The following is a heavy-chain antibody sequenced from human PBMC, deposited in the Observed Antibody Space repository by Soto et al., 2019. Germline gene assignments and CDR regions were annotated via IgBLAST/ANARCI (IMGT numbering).Heavy chain of an antibody. V-gene: IGHV5-51*01. CDR2: IYPGDSDT. J-gene: IGHJ5*02. CDR1: GYSFTSYW. CDR3: ARYVEMATISSGGFDP. D-gene: IGHD5-12*01. Sequence: GESLKISCKGSGYSFTSYWIGWVRQMPGKGLEWMGIIYPGDSDTRYSPSFQGQVTISADKSISTAYLQWSSLKASDTAMYYCARYVEMATISSGGFDPWGQGTLVTVSS.